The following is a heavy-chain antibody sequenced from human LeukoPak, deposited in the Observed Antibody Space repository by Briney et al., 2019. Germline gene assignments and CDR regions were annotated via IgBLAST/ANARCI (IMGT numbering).Heavy chain of an antibody. Sequence: EASLRLSCAASGFTFSGYAMSWVRQAPGKGLEWVSAISGSGGSTNYADSVKGRFTISRDNSRNTLYLQMNSLRAEDTAVYYCAKDRGENSGSHANWGQGTLVTVSS. CDR2: ISGSGGST. V-gene: IGHV3-23*01. CDR1: GFTFSGYA. J-gene: IGHJ4*02. D-gene: IGHD1-26*01. CDR3: AKDRGENSGSHAN.